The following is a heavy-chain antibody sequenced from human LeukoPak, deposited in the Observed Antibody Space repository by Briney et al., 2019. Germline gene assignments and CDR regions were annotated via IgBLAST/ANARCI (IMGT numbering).Heavy chain of an antibody. Sequence: PSETLSLTCTVSGGSISSGGYYWSWIRQHPGKGLEWIGYIYYSGSTYYNPSLKSRVTISVDTSKNQFSLKLSSVTAADTAVYYCARVGYYDSSGYGYWGQGTLVTVSS. CDR1: GGSISSGGYY. V-gene: IGHV4-31*03. CDR2: IYYSGST. J-gene: IGHJ4*02. D-gene: IGHD3-22*01. CDR3: ARVGYYDSSGYGY.